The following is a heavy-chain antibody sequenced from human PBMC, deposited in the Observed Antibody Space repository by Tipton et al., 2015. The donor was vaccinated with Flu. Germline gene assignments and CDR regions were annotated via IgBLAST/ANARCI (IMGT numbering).Heavy chain of an antibody. J-gene: IGHJ6*02. D-gene: IGHD5-24*01. CDR1: GYTFTSYD. CDR3: AIRQGRGLGVDV. Sequence: QMQLVQSGAEVKKPGASVKVSCKASGYTFTSYDINWVRQATGQGLEWMGWMNPNSGNTGCAQKFQGRVTMTRNTSINTAYMELSSLTSEDTAVFYCAIRQGRGLGVDVWGQGTTVTVSS. V-gene: IGHV1-8*01. CDR2: MNPNSGNT.